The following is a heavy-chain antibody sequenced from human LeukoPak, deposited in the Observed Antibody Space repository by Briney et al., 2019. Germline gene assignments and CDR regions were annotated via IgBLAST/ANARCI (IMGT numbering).Heavy chain of an antibody. V-gene: IGHV4-34*01. CDR1: GGSFSGYY. CDR3: ARGGYRPFDY. CDR2: INHSGST. D-gene: IGHD2-15*01. J-gene: IGHJ4*02. Sequence: SETLSLTCAVYGGSFSGYYWSWIRQPPGKGLEWIGEINHSGSTNYNPSLKSRVTISVDTSKNQFSLKLSSVTAADKAVYYCARGGYRPFDYWGQGTLVTVSS.